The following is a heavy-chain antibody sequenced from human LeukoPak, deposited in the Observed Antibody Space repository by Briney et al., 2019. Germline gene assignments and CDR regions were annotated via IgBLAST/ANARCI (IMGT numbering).Heavy chain of an antibody. V-gene: IGHV3-23*01. CDR2: ISGSGDST. J-gene: IGHJ4*02. Sequence: PGGSLRLSCAASGFTFSNYAMRWVRQAPGKGLEWVPGISGSGDSTYYADSGKGRVTISRDNSKNTLYLQMNSLRADDTAVYYCARVDDWGDIVVVVAATYLDYWGQGTLVTVSS. CDR1: GFTFSNYA. CDR3: ARVDDWGDIVVVVAATYLDY. D-gene: IGHD2-15*01.